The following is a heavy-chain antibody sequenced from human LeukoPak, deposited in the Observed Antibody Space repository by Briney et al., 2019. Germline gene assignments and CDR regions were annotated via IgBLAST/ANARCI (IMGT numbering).Heavy chain of an antibody. D-gene: IGHD2-15*01. J-gene: IGHJ6*02. CDR3: ARGAVGLGYCSGGSCYSEPPYGMDV. CDR1: GFTFSSYS. CDR2: ISSSSSTI. Sequence: GGSLRLSCAASGFTFSSYSMNWVRQAPGKGLEWVSYISSSSSTIYYADSVKGRFTISRDNAKNSLYLQMNSLRAEDTAVYYCARGAVGLGYCSGGSCYSEPPYGMDVWGQGTTVAVSS. V-gene: IGHV3-48*04.